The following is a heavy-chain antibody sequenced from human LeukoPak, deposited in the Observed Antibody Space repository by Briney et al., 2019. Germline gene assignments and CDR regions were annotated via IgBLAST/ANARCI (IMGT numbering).Heavy chain of an antibody. V-gene: IGHV1-18*04. CDR3: ARDMYYYDSSGWDY. D-gene: IGHD3-22*01. Sequence: ASVKVSCKASGYIFTGYYMHWVRQAPGQGLEWMGWISAYNGNTNYAQKLQGRVTMTTDTSTSTAYMELRSLRSDDTAVYYCARDMYYYDSSGWDYWGQGTLVTVSS. CDR2: ISAYNGNT. J-gene: IGHJ4*02. CDR1: GYIFTGYY.